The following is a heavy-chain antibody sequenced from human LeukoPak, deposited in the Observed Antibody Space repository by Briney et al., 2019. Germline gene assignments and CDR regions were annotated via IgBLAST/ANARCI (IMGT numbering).Heavy chain of an antibody. J-gene: IGHJ4*02. Sequence: AGGSLRLSCAASGFTFSSYSMNWVRQAPGKGLEWVSYISSSSSTIYYADSVKGRFTISRDNAKNSLYLQMNSLRAEDTAVYYCARDRSTPLDYWGQGTLVTVSS. CDR2: ISSSSSTI. CDR3: ARDRSTPLDY. V-gene: IGHV3-48*04. CDR1: GFTFSSYS. D-gene: IGHD2-2*01.